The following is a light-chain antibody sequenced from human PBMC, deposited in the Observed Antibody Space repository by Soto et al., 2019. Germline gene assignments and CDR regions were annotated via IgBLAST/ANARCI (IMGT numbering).Light chain of an antibody. Sequence: QSVLTQPPSASGTPGQRVTISYSGSSSNIGRNTVNWYQQLPGTAPKLLIYSNNKRPSGVPDRFSGSKSGTSSSLAISGLQSEDEAHYYCAAWDDSLNGRVFGSGPKLTVL. CDR2: SNN. J-gene: IGLJ6*01. CDR3: AAWDDSLNGRV. CDR1: SSNIGRNT. V-gene: IGLV1-44*01.